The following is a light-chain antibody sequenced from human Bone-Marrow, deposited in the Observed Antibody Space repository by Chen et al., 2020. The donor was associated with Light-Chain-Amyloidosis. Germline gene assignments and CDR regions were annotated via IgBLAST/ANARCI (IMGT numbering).Light chain of an antibody. CDR3: QVWDRSSDRPV. Sequence: SYVLTQPSSVSVAPGPTATIACGGNNIGSTRVHCYQQTPGQAPLLVVYDDSDRPSGIPEGLSGSNSGNTATLTISRVEAGDEADYYCQVWDRSSDRPVFGGGTKLTVL. CDR2: DDS. J-gene: IGLJ3*02. CDR1: NIGSTR. V-gene: IGLV3-21*02.